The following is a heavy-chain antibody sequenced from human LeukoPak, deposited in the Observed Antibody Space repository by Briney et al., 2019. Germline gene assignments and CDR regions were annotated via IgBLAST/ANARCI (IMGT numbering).Heavy chain of an antibody. CDR2: ISAYNGNT. D-gene: IGHD3-22*01. CDR1: GYTFTSYG. Sequence: GASVKVSCKASGYTFTSYGIRWVRQAPGQGLEWMGWISAYNGNTNYAQKLQGRVTMTTDTSTSTAYMELRSLRSDDTAVYYCASADYDSSGYYFSLDYWGQGTLVTVSS. V-gene: IGHV1-18*01. CDR3: ASADYDSSGYYFSLDY. J-gene: IGHJ4*02.